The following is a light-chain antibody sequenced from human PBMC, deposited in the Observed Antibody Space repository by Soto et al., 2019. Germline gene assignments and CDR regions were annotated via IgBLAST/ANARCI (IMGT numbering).Light chain of an antibody. CDR1: QSVNIY. V-gene: IGKV3D-15*01. J-gene: IGKJ4*01. CDR3: QQYDDWLRLT. CDR2: GAS. Sequence: EIVMTQSPATLSVSPGERPTLSCRSSQSVNIYLAWYQQKPGQAPRLLIFGASYRATGIPARFSGSGSGTEFNLTISSLQSEDFAVYFCQQYDDWLRLTFGGWTKVEIK.